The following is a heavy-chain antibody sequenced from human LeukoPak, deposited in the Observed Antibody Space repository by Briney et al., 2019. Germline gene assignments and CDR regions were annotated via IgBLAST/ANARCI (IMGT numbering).Heavy chain of an antibody. CDR3: ASNDIVVVPAAAYNWFDP. J-gene: IGHJ5*02. Sequence: SVKVSCKASGGTFSSYAISWVRQAPGQGLEWMGGIIPIFGTANYAQKFQGRVTITADESTSTAYMELSSLRSEDTGVYYCASNDIVVVPAAAYNWFDPWGQGTLVTVSS. CDR1: GGTFSSYA. CDR2: IIPIFGTA. D-gene: IGHD2-2*01. V-gene: IGHV1-69*13.